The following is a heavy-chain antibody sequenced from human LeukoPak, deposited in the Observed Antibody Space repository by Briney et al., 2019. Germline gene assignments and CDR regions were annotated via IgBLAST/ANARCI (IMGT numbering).Heavy chain of an antibody. V-gene: IGHV3-30-3*01. CDR2: ISYDGSNK. CDR1: GFTFSSYA. CDR3: ARDLDKYSSGWYGYFDY. Sequence: GGSLRLSCAASGFTFSSYAMHWVRQAPGKGLEWGAVISYDGSNKYYADSVKGRFHISRDNSKNTLYLQMNSLRAEDTAVYYCARDLDKYSSGWYGYFDYWGQGTLVTVSS. J-gene: IGHJ4*02. D-gene: IGHD6-19*01.